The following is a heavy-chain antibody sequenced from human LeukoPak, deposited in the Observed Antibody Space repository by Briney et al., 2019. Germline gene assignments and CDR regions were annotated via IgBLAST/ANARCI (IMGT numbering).Heavy chain of an antibody. CDR1: GGSIRSSYYY. CDR2: IYDSGST. V-gene: IGHV4-39*07. Sequence: SETLSLTCTVSGGSIRSSYYYWGWIRQPPGKGLEWIGSIYDSGSTNYNPSLKSRVTISVDTFKNQFSLKLSSVTAADTAVYYCARGPPYYDILTGYRYYFDYWGQGTLVTVSS. D-gene: IGHD3-9*01. CDR3: ARGPPYYDILTGYRYYFDY. J-gene: IGHJ4*02.